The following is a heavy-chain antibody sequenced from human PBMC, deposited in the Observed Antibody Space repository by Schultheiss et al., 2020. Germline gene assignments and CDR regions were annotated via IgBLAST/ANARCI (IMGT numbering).Heavy chain of an antibody. Sequence: GGSLRLSCAASGFSFSSYGMSWVRQAPGKGLEWVGFIRSKAYGGTTEYAASVKGRFTISRDDSKNTLYLQMNSLKTEDTAVYYCTRRVAAAGTKGYYYYGMDVWGQGTTVTVSS. D-gene: IGHD6-13*01. CDR1: GFSFSSYG. V-gene: IGHV3-49*04. J-gene: IGHJ6*02. CDR2: IRSKAYGGTT. CDR3: TRRVAAAGTKGYYYYGMDV.